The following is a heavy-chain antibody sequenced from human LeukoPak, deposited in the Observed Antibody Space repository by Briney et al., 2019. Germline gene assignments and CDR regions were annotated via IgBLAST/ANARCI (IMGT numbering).Heavy chain of an antibody. J-gene: IGHJ5*02. Sequence: GGSLRLSCAASGFTFGWHWMSWVRQAPGKGLEWVANIKQDGSQRYYVDSVKGRFTISRDTAKSSLYLQMSSLRAEDTAMYYCARDSGRGGESGYYDLWGQGTLVAVSS. CDR3: ARDSGRGGESGYYDL. V-gene: IGHV3-7*01. CDR2: IKQDGSQR. CDR1: GFTFGWHW. D-gene: IGHD3-3*01.